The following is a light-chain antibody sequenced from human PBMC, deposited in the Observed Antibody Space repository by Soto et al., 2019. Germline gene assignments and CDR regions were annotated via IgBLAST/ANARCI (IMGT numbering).Light chain of an antibody. CDR2: DNN. CDR1: YSNIGNNY. CDR3: GTWDSSLSSWV. J-gene: IGLJ3*02. Sequence: QSVLTQPPSVSAAPGQRVTISCSGSYSNIGNNYVSWYQQFPGTAPQLLIYDNNKRPSGTPDRFSGSKSGTSATLGITGLQTGDEADYYCGTWDSSLSSWVFGGGTKLTVL. V-gene: IGLV1-51*01.